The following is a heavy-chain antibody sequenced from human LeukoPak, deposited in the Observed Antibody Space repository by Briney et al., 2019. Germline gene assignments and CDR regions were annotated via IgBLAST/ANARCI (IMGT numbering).Heavy chain of an antibody. Sequence: GGSLRLSCAASGFTFSSYGMHWVRQAPGKGLEWVAVIWYDGSNKYYADSVKGRFTISRDNSKNTLYLQMNSLRAEDTAVYYCARDPVHEQQLVSYYYGMDVWGQGTTVTVSS. CDR3: ARDPVHEQQLVSYYYGMDV. D-gene: IGHD6-13*01. CDR2: IWYDGSNK. V-gene: IGHV3-33*01. CDR1: GFTFSSYG. J-gene: IGHJ6*02.